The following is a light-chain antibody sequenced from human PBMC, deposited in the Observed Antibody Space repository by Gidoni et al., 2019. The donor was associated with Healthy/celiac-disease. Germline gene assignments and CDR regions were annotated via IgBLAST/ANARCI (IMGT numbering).Light chain of an antibody. CDR1: SSNIGSNT. J-gene: IGLJ2*01. CDR3: AAWDDSLNVV. CDR2: SNN. V-gene: IGLV1-44*01. Sequence: QSVLTQPPSASGTPGQRVTISCSGSSSNIGSNTVNWYQQLPGTAPKLLIYSNNQRPSGVPDQFSGSKSGTSASLAISGLQSEDGADYYCAAWDDSLNVVFGGGTKLTVL.